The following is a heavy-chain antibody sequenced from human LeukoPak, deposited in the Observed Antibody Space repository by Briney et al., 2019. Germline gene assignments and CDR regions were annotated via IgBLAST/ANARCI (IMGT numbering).Heavy chain of an antibody. D-gene: IGHD5-18*01. CDR1: LLLFSNYV. V-gene: IGHV3-30*04. Sequence: PGGSLRLSCAVSLLLFSNYVMHWVRRAPGKGVEWVTLIPYDGGSKYYADSVKGRFTISRDNSRNTVYLQIDSLRADDTAVYYCASGRGPSRVTTIFDHWGQGTPVTVSS. CDR3: ASGRGPSRVTTIFDH. CDR2: IPYDGGSK. J-gene: IGHJ4*02.